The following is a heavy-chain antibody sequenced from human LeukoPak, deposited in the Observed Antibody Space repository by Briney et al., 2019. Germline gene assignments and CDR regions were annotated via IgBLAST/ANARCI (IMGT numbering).Heavy chain of an antibody. J-gene: IGHJ4*02. CDR1: GFTFSSYG. CDR2: ISYDGSNK. V-gene: IGHV3-30*19. D-gene: IGHD3-9*01. CDR3: ARDPNGDAIFLYFDY. Sequence: PGGSLRLSCAASGFTFSSYGMHWVRQAPGKGLEWVAVISYDGSNKYYADSVKGRFTISRDNSKNTLYLQMNSLRAEDTAVYYCARDPNGDAIFLYFDYWGQGTLVTVSS.